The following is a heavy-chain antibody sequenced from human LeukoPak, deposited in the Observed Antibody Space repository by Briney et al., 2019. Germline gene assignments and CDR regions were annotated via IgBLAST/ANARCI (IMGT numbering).Heavy chain of an antibody. J-gene: IGHJ4*02. CDR3: ATKYSVAVAANPPYFDY. CDR1: GGSFSGHY. CDR2: INQSGST. Sequence: PSETLSLTCAVYGGSFSGHYWSWIRQSPGRGLEWIGEINQSGSTNYNPSLKSRVTVSVDTSKNQFSLKLNSVTAADTGVYYCATKYSVAVAANPPYFDYWGQGTLVTVSS. V-gene: IGHV4-34*01. D-gene: IGHD6-19*01.